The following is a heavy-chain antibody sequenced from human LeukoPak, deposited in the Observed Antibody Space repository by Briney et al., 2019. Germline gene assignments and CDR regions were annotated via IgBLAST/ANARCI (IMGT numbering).Heavy chain of an antibody. CDR2: IYYSGST. V-gene: IGHV4-39*01. CDR1: GGSISSSTYY. D-gene: IGHD1-26*01. CDR3: ARGGGSYNY. Sequence: KPSETLSLTCTVSGGSISSSTYYWGWIRQPPGKGLEWIGSIYYSGSTYYNPSLKSRVTISVDTSKNQFSLKLSSVTAADTAVYYCARGGGSYNYWGQGTLVTVSS. J-gene: IGHJ4*02.